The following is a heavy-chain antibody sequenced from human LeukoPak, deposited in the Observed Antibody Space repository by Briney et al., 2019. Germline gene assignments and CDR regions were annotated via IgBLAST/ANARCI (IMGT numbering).Heavy chain of an antibody. D-gene: IGHD6-19*01. V-gene: IGHV3-33*01. CDR3: ARGISSGRYANWFDP. Sequence: PGGSLRLSCAASGFTFSSYGMHWVRQAPGKGLEWVAVIWYDGSNKYYADSVKGRFTISRDNSKNTLYLQMNSLRAEDTAVYYCARGISSGRYANWFDPWGQGTLVTVSS. CDR2: IWYDGSNK. CDR1: GFTFSSYG. J-gene: IGHJ5*02.